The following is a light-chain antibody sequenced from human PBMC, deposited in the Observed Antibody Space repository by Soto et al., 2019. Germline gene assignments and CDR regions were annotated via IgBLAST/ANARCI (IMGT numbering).Light chain of an antibody. Sequence: DIQMTQSPSTLSASVGDRVTITCRASQSINNWLAWYQQKPGKAPKLLIYKAFSLESGVPSRFSGRGSGTEFTLPISSLQPDDFATYYCQQYNSYPWTFGQGTKVEIK. CDR2: KAF. CDR1: QSINNW. CDR3: QQYNSYPWT. V-gene: IGKV1-5*03. J-gene: IGKJ1*01.